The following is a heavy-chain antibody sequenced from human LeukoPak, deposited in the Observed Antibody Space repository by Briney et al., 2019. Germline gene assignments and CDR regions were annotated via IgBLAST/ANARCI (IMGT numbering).Heavy chain of an antibody. D-gene: IGHD6-19*01. CDR1: GFTFRSYD. CDR3: AREIFSSGWYAFDN. J-gene: IGHJ4*02. CDR2: IYSGGST. V-gene: IGHV3-66*01. Sequence: PGGSLRLSCAAAGFTFRSYDMSWVRQAPGKGLEWVSVIYSGGSTYYADSVKGRFTISRDTSKNTLYLQMNSLRAEDTAVYYCAREIFSSGWYAFDNWGQGTLVTVSS.